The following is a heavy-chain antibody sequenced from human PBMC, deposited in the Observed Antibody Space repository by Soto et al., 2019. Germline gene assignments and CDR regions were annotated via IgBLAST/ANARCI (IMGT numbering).Heavy chain of an antibody. Sequence: EVQLVESGGGLVQPGGSLRLSCAASGFTFSTYWMHWVRQAPGKGLVWVSRINSDGSSTSYADSVKGRFTISRDNAKNTLYLQRNSLRAEDTAVYYCARSGGGDNRPGFDYWGQGSLVTVSS. CDR2: INSDGSST. CDR1: GFTFSTYW. D-gene: IGHD4-17*01. J-gene: IGHJ4*02. CDR3: ARSGGGDNRPGFDY. V-gene: IGHV3-74*01.